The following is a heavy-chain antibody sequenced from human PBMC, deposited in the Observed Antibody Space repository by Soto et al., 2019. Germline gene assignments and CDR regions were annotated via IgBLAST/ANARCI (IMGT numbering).Heavy chain of an antibody. J-gene: IGHJ5*02. V-gene: IGHV1-18*01. D-gene: IGHD2-2*03. Sequence: ASVNVSCKASGYTFTSYGISWVRQAPGQGLEWMGWISAYNGNTNYAQKLQGRVTMTTDTSTSTAYMELRSLRSDDTAVYYCARDGVGYCISTSCLNWFDPWGQGTLVTVSS. CDR1: GYTFTSYG. CDR2: ISAYNGNT. CDR3: ARDGVGYCISTSCLNWFDP.